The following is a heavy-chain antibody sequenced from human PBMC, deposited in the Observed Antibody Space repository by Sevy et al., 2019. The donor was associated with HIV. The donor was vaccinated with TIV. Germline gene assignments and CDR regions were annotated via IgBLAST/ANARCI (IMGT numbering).Heavy chain of an antibody. J-gene: IGHJ6*02. CDR3: TTGYVRGCYGMDV. CDR1: GFTFSNAW. Sequence: GGSRRLSCAASGFTFSNAWMSWVRQAPGKGLEWVGRIKSKTDGGTTDYAAPVKGRFTISRDDSKNTLYLQMNSLKTEDTAVYYCTTGYVRGCYGMDVWGQGITVTVSS. CDR2: IKSKTDGGTT. D-gene: IGHD3-16*01. V-gene: IGHV3-15*01.